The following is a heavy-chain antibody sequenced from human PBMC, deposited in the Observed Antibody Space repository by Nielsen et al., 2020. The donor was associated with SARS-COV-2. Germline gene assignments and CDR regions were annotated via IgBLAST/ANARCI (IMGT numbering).Heavy chain of an antibody. CDR1: GYTFTSYA. Sequence: ASVKVSCKASGYTFTSYAINWMRQAPGQGLEWLGWSNTKTGNPTYAQGFTGRFVFSLDSSVSTAYLQISGLKAEDTAVFYCARYDESRGMEVWGQGTAVTVSS. CDR3: ARYDESRGMEV. J-gene: IGHJ6*02. CDR2: SNTKTGNP. V-gene: IGHV7-4-1*02. D-gene: IGHD1-1*01.